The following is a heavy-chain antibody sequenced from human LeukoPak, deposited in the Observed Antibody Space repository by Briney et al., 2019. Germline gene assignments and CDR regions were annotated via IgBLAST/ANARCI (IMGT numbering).Heavy chain of an antibody. CDR2: TTTSGGGT. J-gene: IGHJ4*02. CDR1: GFTFSSYA. Sequence: PGGSLRLSCAASGFTFSSYAMNWVRQPPGKGLEWVSTTTTSGGGTYYADSVKGRFTISRDNAKNTLYLQMNSLGAEDTALYYCVKGLGSCSGATCSYFAYWGQGALVTVSS. CDR3: VKGLGSCSGATCSYFAY. V-gene: IGHV3-23*01. D-gene: IGHD2-15*01.